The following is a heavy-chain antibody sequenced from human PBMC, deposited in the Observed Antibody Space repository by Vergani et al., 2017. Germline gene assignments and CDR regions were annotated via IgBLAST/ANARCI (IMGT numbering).Heavy chain of an antibody. CDR1: GFTVSSNY. D-gene: IGHD2-15*01. Sequence: EVQLVESGGGLVQPGGSLRLSCAASGFTVSSNYMSWVRQAPGKGLEWVSVIYSGGSTYYADSVKGRFTISRHNSKNTLYLQMNSLRAEDTAVYYCASEAASDCSGGSCSPAYWGQGTLVTVSS. CDR2: IYSGGST. J-gene: IGHJ4*02. CDR3: ASEAASDCSGGSCSPAY. V-gene: IGHV3-53*04.